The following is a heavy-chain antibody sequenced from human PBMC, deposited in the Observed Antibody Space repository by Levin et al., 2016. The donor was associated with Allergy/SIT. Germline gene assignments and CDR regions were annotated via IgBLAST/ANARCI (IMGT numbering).Heavy chain of an antibody. J-gene: IGHJ3*01. V-gene: IGHV2-5*02. CDR2: IYWDDDK. CDR1: GFSLDTSGVG. D-gene: IGHD5-12*01. Sequence: SGPTLVKPTQTLTLTCTFSGFSLDTSGVGVGWIRQPPGKALEWVAVIYWDDDKRYSPSLWNRLSITKDTSRNQVVLTVTNIEPADAGTYFCAHLTITYMGVDRDDAFDVWGPGTSVPVSS. CDR3: AHLTITYMGVDRDDAFDV.